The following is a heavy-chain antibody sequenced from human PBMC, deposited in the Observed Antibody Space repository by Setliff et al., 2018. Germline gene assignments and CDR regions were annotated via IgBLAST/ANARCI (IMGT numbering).Heavy chain of an antibody. Sequence: SGPTLVNPTETLTLTCTISGFSLSDGRVGVTWIRQPPGKALEWLATIFSMDQKSYSTSLDSRLLISKDTSATQVVLMMTNMNPADTGTYYCARIGTSSVLYGMDVWGQGTTVTVSS. V-gene: IGHV2-26*03. CDR1: GFSLSDGRVG. CDR3: ARIGTSSVLYGMDV. J-gene: IGHJ6*02. D-gene: IGHD3-22*01. CDR2: IFSMDQK.